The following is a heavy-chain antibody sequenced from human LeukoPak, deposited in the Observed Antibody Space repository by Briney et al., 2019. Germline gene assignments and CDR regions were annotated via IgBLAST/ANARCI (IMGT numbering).Heavy chain of an antibody. CDR2: VYYTGIN. CDR3: ARHFAYRSSSYFDY. CDR1: GGSVSSYY. D-gene: IGHD6-6*01. Sequence: PSETLSLTCSVSGGSVSSYYWSWIRQPPGKGLEWIGYVYYTGINNHIPPLKSRVTMFEDKSKDQFSLRLYSVTVADTAVYYCARHFAYRSSSYFDYRGQGSLVTVSS. V-gene: IGHV4-59*08. J-gene: IGHJ4*02.